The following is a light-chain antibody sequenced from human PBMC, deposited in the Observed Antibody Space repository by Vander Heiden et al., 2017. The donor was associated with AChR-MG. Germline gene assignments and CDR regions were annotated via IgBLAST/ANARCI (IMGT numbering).Light chain of an antibody. CDR2: EAS. V-gene: IGKV3-11*01. J-gene: IGKJ2*01. Sequence: EIVLTQSPATLSLSPGERATLSCRASQSVSSYLAWYQQKPGQAPRLLIYEASNRATGIPARFSGSGYGTDFTLTISSLEPEDFAVYYCQQHSHWPPYTFGQGTKLEIK. CDR1: QSVSSY. CDR3: QQHSHWPPYT.